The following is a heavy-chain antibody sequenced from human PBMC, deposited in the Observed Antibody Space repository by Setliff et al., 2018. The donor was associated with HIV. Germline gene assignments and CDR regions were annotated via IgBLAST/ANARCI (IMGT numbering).Heavy chain of an antibody. CDR1: GFTFRSFA. CDR2: ISDSGDNT. CDR3: AKGCGGAGFCYYADY. J-gene: IGHJ4*02. D-gene: IGHD2-21*01. V-gene: IGHV3-23*01. Sequence: PGGSLRLSCAASGFTFRSFAMTWVRQAPGKGLEWVSAISDSGDNTYYADSVKGRFTISRDNSKNTLYLHMNNLRGDDTAVYYCAKGCGGAGFCYYADYWGQGTVVTVSS.